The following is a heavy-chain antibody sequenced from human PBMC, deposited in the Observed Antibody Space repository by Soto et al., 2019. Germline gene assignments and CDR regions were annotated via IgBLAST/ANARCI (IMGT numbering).Heavy chain of an antibody. CDR3: ARDRQLEMNWFDP. V-gene: IGHV1-2*04. J-gene: IGHJ5*02. D-gene: IGHD1-1*01. CDR1: GYTFTGYY. CDR2: INPNSGDT. Sequence: ASVKVSCKASGYTFTGYYMHWVRQAPGQGLEWMGWINPNSGDTNYAQKFQGWVTMTRDTSISTAYLELSRLSSDDTAVYYCARDRQLEMNWFDPWGQGTLVTVSS.